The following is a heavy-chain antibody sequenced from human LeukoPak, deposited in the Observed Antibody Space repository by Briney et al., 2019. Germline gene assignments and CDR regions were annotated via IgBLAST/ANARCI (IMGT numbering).Heavy chain of an antibody. Sequence: SQTLSLTCTVSGGSLSRGGSYWSWIRQHPGRGLKWLGYIDNSRSTYYNPSLKSRVTISVDTSKNQFSLKLSSVSAADTAVYYCAGLRGRPHAFDIWGQGTVVTVSS. CDR2: IDNSRST. V-gene: IGHV4-31*03. CDR3: AGLRGRPHAFDI. J-gene: IGHJ3*02. D-gene: IGHD5-12*01. CDR1: GGSLSRGGSY.